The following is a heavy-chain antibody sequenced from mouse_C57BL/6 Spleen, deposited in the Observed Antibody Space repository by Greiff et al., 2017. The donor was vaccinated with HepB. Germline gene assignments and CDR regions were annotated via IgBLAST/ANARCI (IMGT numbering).Heavy chain of an antibody. Sequence: QVQLQQPGAELVKPGASVKMSCKASVYTFTSYWITWVKQRPGQGLEWIGDIYPGSGSTNYNEKFKSKATLTVDTSSSTAYMQLSSLTSEDSAVYYCARREYDYDEGAWFAYWGQGTLVTVSA. D-gene: IGHD2-4*01. CDR2: IYPGSGST. J-gene: IGHJ3*01. CDR3: ARREYDYDEGAWFAY. CDR1: VYTFTSYW. V-gene: IGHV1-55*01.